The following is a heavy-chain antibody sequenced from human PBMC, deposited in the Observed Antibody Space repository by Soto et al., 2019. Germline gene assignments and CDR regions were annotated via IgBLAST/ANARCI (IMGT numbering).Heavy chain of an antibody. CDR2: IYPGDSDT. D-gene: IGHD3-10*01. J-gene: IGHJ6*03. CDR1: GYSFTTYW. Sequence: GEALKVSCKGSGYSFTTYWICWVRQMPGKSLEWMGIIYPGDSDTRYSPSFQGQVTISAEKTISTAYLQWSSPKASDTDKNNNVSSPDPPDSTMVGEAEPNYYYLGVGGKGTTFTVSS. CDR3: VSSPDPPDSTMVGEAEPNYYYLGV. V-gene: IGHV5-51*01.